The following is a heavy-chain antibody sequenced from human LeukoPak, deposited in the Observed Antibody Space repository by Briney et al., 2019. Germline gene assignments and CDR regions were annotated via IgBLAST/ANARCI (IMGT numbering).Heavy chain of an antibody. Sequence: ASVKVSCKASGYIFTSYYMHWVRQAPGEGLEWMGIINPTGGSTSYAQKFQGRVTMTRDTSTSTVYMELSSLTSEDTAVYYCARDNDSRDPPHFDYWGQGTLVTVSS. D-gene: IGHD3-16*01. CDR3: ARDNDSRDPPHFDY. CDR2: INPTGGST. CDR1: GYIFTSYY. V-gene: IGHV1-46*01. J-gene: IGHJ4*02.